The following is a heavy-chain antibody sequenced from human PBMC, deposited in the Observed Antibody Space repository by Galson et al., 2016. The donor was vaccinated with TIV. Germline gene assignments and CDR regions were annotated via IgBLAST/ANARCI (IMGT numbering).Heavy chain of an antibody. CDR2: INPSGGST. D-gene: IGHD5-12*01. CDR3: ARDGYRFGNYFDF. V-gene: IGHV1-46*01. CDR1: GYTFTSYY. J-gene: IGHJ4*02. Sequence: SVKVSCKASGYTFTSYYMHWVRQAPGQGLEWMGIINPSGGSTTYAQKFQGRVTMNREMSTPTVHMELSSLRSEDTAVYYCARDGYRFGNYFDFWGQGTLVTVSS.